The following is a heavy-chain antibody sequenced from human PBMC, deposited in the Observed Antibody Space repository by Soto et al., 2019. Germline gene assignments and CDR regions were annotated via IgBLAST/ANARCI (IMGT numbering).Heavy chain of an antibody. CDR2: ISRSGNST. Sequence: EVQVLESGGDLAQPGGSLRLSCAASGCSLSSYAMSWVRQSPGKGLEWVSSISRSGNSTYSADSVRGRFTISRDNSKNTLYLLMYSLRAEDTAVYYCAKDAKILDWLPTSYYYDFWGRGALVTVSS. V-gene: IGHV3-23*01. CDR3: AKDAKILDWLPTSYYYDF. D-gene: IGHD3-9*01. J-gene: IGHJ4*02. CDR1: GCSLSSYA.